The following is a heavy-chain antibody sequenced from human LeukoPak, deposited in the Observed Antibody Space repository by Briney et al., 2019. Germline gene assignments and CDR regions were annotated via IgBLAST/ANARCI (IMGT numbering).Heavy chain of an antibody. V-gene: IGHV3-21*01. CDR1: GFTFSNYG. Sequence: PGGSLRLSCAASGFTFSNYGMNWVRQAPGKGLEWVSCISSKSNYIYYADSVKGRFTISRDNAKNSLYLQINNLRAEDTAVYYCARDGIVGSPLFKFDYWGQGTLVTVSS. D-gene: IGHD1-26*01. J-gene: IGHJ4*02. CDR2: ISSKSNYI. CDR3: ARDGIVGSPLFKFDY.